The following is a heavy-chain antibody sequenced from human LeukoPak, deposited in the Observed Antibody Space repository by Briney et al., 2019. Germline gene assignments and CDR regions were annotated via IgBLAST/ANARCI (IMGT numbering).Heavy chain of an antibody. CDR2: ISWDGGST. V-gene: IGHV3-43D*03. D-gene: IGHD1-26*01. J-gene: IGHJ4*02. Sequence: GGSLRLSCAASGFTFDDYAMHWVRQAPGKGLEWVSLISWDGGSTYYADSVKGRFTISRDNSKNSLYLQMNSLRAEDTALYYCAKDNGMGASDFYFDYWGQGTLVTVSS. CDR3: AKDNGMGASDFYFDY. CDR1: GFTFDDYA.